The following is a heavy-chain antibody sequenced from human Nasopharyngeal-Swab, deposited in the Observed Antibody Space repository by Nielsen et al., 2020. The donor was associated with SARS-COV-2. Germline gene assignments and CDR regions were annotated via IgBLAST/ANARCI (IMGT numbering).Heavy chain of an antibody. CDR2: IYYSGST. V-gene: IGHV4-59*08. CDR1: GGSISSYY. J-gene: IGHJ4*02. D-gene: IGHD3-22*01. Sequence: ESLKISCTVSGGSISSYYWSWIRQPPGKGLEWIGYIYYSGSTNYNPSLKSRVTISVDTSKNQFSLKLSSVTAADTAVYYCARALDYYDSSGYSSPAPYFDYWGQGTLVTVSS. CDR3: ARALDYYDSSGYSSPAPYFDY.